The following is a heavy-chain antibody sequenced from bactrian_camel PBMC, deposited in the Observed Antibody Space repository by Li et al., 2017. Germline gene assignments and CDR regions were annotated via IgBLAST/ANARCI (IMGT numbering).Heavy chain of an antibody. J-gene: IGHJ4*01. V-gene: IGHV3S10*01. CDR1: GFPFSSYG. CDR2: INTNGST. Sequence: DVQLVESGGGLVQEGSSLTLPCVASGFPFSSYGMSWVRQPPGKDLEYVGTINTNGSTYYRSTVEGRFTISRDNAKNTLYLQLSSLKTEDTAMYYCAKTYPDWCTYEVWGQGTQVTVS. D-gene: IGHD7*01. CDR3: AKTYPDWCTYEV.